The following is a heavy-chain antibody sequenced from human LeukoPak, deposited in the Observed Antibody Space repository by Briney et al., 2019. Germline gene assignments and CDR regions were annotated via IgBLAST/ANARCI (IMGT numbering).Heavy chain of an antibody. D-gene: IGHD2-8*01. V-gene: IGHV3-53*01. CDR3: ARGYCTNGVCFDS. CDR2: IYSAGST. Sequence: PGGSLRLSCAASGFTGSSNYMTWVRQAPGRGLQWVSLIYSAGSTYYADSVKGRFTISRDNSKNTLFLQMNSLRAEDTAVYYCARGYCTNGVCFDSWGQGTLVTVSS. CDR1: GFTGSSNY. J-gene: IGHJ4*02.